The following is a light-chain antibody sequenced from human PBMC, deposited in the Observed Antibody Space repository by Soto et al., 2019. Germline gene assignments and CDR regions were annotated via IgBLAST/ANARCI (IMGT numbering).Light chain of an antibody. Sequence: QSVLTQPPSASGFPGQSVTISCTGTSSDIGHYKYVSWYQQHPGKAPKLMIYEVSKRPSGVPDRFSGSKSDNTASLTVSGLRAGDAADYYCSSYAGNNKFVFGTGTKVTVL. V-gene: IGLV2-8*01. CDR1: SSDIGHYKY. CDR2: EVS. CDR3: SSYAGNNKFV. J-gene: IGLJ1*01.